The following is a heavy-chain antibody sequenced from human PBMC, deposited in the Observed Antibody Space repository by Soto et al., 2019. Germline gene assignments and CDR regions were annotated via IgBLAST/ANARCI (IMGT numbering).Heavy chain of an antibody. CDR1: GFTFSSYG. CDR3: AKDREYSSSYYYYGMDV. CDR2: ISYDGSNK. Sequence: GSLRLSCAASGFTFSSYGMHWVRQAPGKGLEWVAVISYDGSNKYYADSVKGRFTISRDNSKNTLYLQMNSLRAEDTAVYYCAKDREYSSSYYYYGMDVWGQGTTVTVSS. D-gene: IGHD6-6*01. J-gene: IGHJ6*02. V-gene: IGHV3-30*18.